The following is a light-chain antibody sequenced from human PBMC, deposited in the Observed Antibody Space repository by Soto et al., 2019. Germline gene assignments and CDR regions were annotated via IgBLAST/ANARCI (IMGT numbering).Light chain of an antibody. CDR2: GAS. Sequence: EIVMTQSPATLSVSPGERPTLSCRASQSVSSNLAWYQQKPGQAPRLLIYGASTRATGIPARFSGSRSGTEFTLTISSLQSEDFAVYYCQQYNNWPALTFGGGTKVEIK. J-gene: IGKJ4*01. V-gene: IGKV3-15*01. CDR3: QQYNNWPALT. CDR1: QSVSSN.